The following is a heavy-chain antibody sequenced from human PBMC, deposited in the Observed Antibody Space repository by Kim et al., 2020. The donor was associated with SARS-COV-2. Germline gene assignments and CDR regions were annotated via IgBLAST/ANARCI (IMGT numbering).Heavy chain of an antibody. Sequence: SVKVSCKASGGTFSDFAITWVRQAPGQGLEWLGRIIPILGSTNYAQRFQGRATITADRSTNTVDMELSSLTSGDTAVYYCAREIGGTPYYFYHALDVWG. D-gene: IGHD3-16*01. CDR1: GGTFSDFA. V-gene: IGHV1-69*04. CDR2: IIPILGST. J-gene: IGHJ6*02. CDR3: AREIGGTPYYFYHALDV.